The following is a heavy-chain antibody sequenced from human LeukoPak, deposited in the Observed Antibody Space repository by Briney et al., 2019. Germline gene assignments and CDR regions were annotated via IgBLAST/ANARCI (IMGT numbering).Heavy chain of an antibody. CDR1: GFTFSSYG. D-gene: IGHD4-23*01. V-gene: IGHV3-33*01. CDR3: AREITTVVTGGAFDI. CDR2: IWYDGSNK. J-gene: IGHJ3*02. Sequence: GGSLRLSCAASGFTFSSYGMHWVRQAPGKGLEWVAVIWYDGSNKYYADSVKGRFTTSRDNSKNTLYLQMNSLRAEDTAVYYCAREITTVVTGGAFDIWGQGTMVTVSS.